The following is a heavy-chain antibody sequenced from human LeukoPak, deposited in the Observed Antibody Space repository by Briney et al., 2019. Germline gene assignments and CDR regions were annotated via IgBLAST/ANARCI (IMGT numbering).Heavy chain of an antibody. J-gene: IGHJ4*02. D-gene: IGHD3-10*01. CDR2: IYWDDYR. Sequence: SGPMLVTPTQTLTLTCTFSGFSLFTSGVGVGWIRQPPGKALEWLALIYWDDYRRYSPSLKSRLTITKDTSKNQVVLTMTNVDPVDTGTYYCARTYFYGSGSSSSFDYWGQGTLVTVSS. CDR1: GFSLFTSGVG. CDR3: ARTYFYGSGSSSSFDY. V-gene: IGHV2-5*02.